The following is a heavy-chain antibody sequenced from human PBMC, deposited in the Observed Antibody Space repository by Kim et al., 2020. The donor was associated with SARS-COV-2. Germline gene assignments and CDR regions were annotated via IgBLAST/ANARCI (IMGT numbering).Heavy chain of an antibody. CDR2: LSGSGTKT. CDR1: GFTFRTYG. Sequence: GGSLRLSCAVSGFTFRTYGMSWVRQAPGKGLEWVSSLSGSGTKTYYADSVKGRSTISRDNPKNTLYLQMNSLRADDTAIYYCANNRGSDNGDLGRFDPWGQGTLVIVSS. V-gene: IGHV3-23*01. J-gene: IGHJ5*02. D-gene: IGHD4-17*01. CDR3: ANNRGSDNGDLGRFDP.